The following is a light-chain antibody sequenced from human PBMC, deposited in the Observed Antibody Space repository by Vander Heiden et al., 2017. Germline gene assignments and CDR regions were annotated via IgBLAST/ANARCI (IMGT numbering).Light chain of an antibody. Sequence: SYELTQPPSVSVSPGQTARITCSGDALPKKYAFWYQQKSGQAPVLVIYEDNKRPSGSTLTISGAQAEDEADYYCYSTDSGGYQRVFGGGTKLTVL. V-gene: IGLV3-10*01. CDR3: YSTDSGGYQRV. J-gene: IGLJ3*02. CDR2: EDN. CDR1: ALPKKY.